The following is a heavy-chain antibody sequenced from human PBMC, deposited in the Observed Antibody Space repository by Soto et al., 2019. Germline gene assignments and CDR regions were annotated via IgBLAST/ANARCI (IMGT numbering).Heavy chain of an antibody. CDR3: ARLGPRLDILTPNWFDP. J-gene: IGHJ5*02. Sequence: SSETLSLTCTVSGGSISSYYWSWIRQPPGKGLEWIGYIYYSGSTNYNPSLKSRVTISVDTSKNQFSLKLSSVTAADTAVYYCARLGPRLDILTPNWFDPWGQGTLVTVSS. CDR1: GGSISSYY. D-gene: IGHD3-9*01. V-gene: IGHV4-59*08. CDR2: IYYSGST.